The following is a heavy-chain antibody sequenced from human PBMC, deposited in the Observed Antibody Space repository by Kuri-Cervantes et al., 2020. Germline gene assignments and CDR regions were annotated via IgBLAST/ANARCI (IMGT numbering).Heavy chain of an antibody. CDR1: GFTFSSYW. CDR2: ITGDGSGT. Sequence: GGSLRLSCAASGFTFSSYWMHWVRQAPGKGLVWVSRITGDGSGTTYADSVKGRFTISRDNAKNTLYLEMNSLRAEDTAVYYCARGEGGSGSYYKAQTDYWGQGTLVTVSS. J-gene: IGHJ4*02. CDR3: ARGEGGSGSYYKAQTDY. V-gene: IGHV3-74*01. D-gene: IGHD3-10*01.